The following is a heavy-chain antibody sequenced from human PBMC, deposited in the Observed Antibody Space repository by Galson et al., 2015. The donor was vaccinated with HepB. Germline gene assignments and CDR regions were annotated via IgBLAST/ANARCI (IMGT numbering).Heavy chain of an antibody. Sequence: SVKVSCKASGYTFTSYAMHWVRQAPGQRLEWMGWINAGNGNTKYSQKFQGRVTITRDTSASTAYMELSSLRSEDAAVYYCARADYSKRKLGFDYWGQGTLVTVSS. V-gene: IGHV1-3*01. D-gene: IGHD4-11*01. J-gene: IGHJ4*02. CDR2: INAGNGNT. CDR1: GYTFTSYA. CDR3: ARADYSKRKLGFDY.